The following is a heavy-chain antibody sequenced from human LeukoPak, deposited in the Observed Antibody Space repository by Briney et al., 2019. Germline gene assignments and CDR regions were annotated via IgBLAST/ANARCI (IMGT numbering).Heavy chain of an antibody. CDR3: AKARWGEYYFDY. J-gene: IGHJ4*02. CDR1: GFTFSSYA. CDR2: ISGSGGST. Sequence: GGSLRLSCAASGFTFSSYAMSWVRQAPGKGLEWGSAISGSGGSTYYADSVKGRFTISRDNSKNTLYLQMNSLRAEDTAVYYCAKARWGEYYFDYWGQGTLVTVSS. D-gene: IGHD3-10*01. V-gene: IGHV3-23*01.